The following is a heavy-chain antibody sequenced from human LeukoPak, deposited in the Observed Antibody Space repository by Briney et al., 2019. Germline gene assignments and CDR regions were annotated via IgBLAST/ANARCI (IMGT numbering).Heavy chain of an antibody. V-gene: IGHV3-9*01. CDR2: ISWNSGSI. CDR3: AKMAAAAVWFDP. D-gene: IGHD6-13*01. Sequence: PGRSLRLSCAASGFTFDDYAMHWVRQAPGKGLEWVSGISWNSGSIGYADSVKGRFTISRDNAKNSLYLQMNSLRAKDTALYYCAKMAAAAVWFDPWGQGTLVTVSS. CDR1: GFTFDDYA. J-gene: IGHJ5*02.